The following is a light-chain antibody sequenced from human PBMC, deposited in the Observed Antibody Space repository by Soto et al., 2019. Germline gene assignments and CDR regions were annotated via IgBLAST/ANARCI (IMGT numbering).Light chain of an antibody. J-gene: IGKJ4*01. CDR3: QHYTNSPLT. Sequence: EIVLTQSPGTLSLSPGERATLSCRASHSVSSRLAWYQQKPGQAPRLLIYGASTRATGLPARFSGSGSGTEFNLTISSWRSEDFAVYYFQHYTNSPLTFGGRTKVETK. V-gene: IGKV3-15*01. CDR2: GAS. CDR1: HSVSSR.